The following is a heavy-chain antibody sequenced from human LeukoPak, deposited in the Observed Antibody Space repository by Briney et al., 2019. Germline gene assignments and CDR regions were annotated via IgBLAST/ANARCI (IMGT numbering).Heavy chain of an antibody. Sequence: SVKVSCKASGGTFSSYAISWVRQAPGQGLEWMGRIIPIFGIANYAQKFQGRVTIAADKSTSTAYMELSSLRSEDTAVYYCARLGVDCSSTSCFPVPWGQGTLVTVSS. D-gene: IGHD2-2*01. CDR3: ARLGVDCSSTSCFPVP. CDR2: IIPIFGIA. CDR1: GGTFSSYA. V-gene: IGHV1-69*04. J-gene: IGHJ5*02.